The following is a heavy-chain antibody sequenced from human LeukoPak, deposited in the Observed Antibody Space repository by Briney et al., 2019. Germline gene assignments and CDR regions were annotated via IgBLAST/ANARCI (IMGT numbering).Heavy chain of an antibody. Sequence: TSETLSLTCAVYGGSFSGYYWSWIRQPPGKGLEWIGEINHSGSTNYNPSLKSRVTISVDTSKNQFSLKLSPVTAADTAVYYCARGISGYWGQGTLVTVSS. CDR3: ARGISGY. CDR1: GGSFSGYY. D-gene: IGHD3-3*02. V-gene: IGHV4-34*01. CDR2: INHSGST. J-gene: IGHJ4*02.